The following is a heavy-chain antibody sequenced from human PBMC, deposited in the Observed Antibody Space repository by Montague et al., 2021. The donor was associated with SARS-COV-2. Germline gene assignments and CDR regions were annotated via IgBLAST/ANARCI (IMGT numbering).Heavy chain of an antibody. D-gene: IGHD6-13*01. CDR2: TYFRSKWYN. V-gene: IGHV6-1*01. CDR1: GDSVSTNNTT. CDR3: GRVFAPAGTFDL. J-gene: IGHJ5*02. Sequence: CAISGDSVSTNNTTWNWVRQSPSGDLEWLGRTYFRSKWYNDYAVSVKSRITINPDTSKNQFSLQLKSVTPKDTAIYFCGRVFAPAGTFDLWGQGTPVTVSS.